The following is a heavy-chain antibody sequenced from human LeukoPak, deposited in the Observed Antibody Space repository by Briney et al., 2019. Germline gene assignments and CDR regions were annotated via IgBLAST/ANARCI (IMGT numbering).Heavy chain of an antibody. CDR3: AKGNYYDSSGSFYFDY. J-gene: IGHJ4*02. Sequence: GGSLRLSCAASGFTFSSYAMNWVRQAPGKGLEWVSGISGSGGGTYYADSVKGRFTISRDNSKNTLYVQVNSLGTEDTAAYYCAKGNYYDSSGSFYFDYWGQGTLVTVSS. CDR1: GFTFSSYA. V-gene: IGHV3-23*01. CDR2: ISGSGGGT. D-gene: IGHD3-22*01.